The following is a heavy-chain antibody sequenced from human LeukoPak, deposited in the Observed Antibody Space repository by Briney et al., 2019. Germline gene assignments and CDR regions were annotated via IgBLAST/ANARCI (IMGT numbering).Heavy chain of an antibody. V-gene: IGHV4-39*01. CDR1: GGSISSSSYY. D-gene: IGHD4-17*01. CDR2: IYYSGST. CDR3: ANAPPIYGDETTPRFDY. Sequence: SETLSLTCTVSGGSISSSSYYWGWIRQPPGKGLEWIGSIYYSGSTYYNPSLKSRVTISVDTSKNQFSLKLSSVTAADTAVYYCANAPPIYGDETTPRFDYWGQGTLVTVSS. J-gene: IGHJ4*02.